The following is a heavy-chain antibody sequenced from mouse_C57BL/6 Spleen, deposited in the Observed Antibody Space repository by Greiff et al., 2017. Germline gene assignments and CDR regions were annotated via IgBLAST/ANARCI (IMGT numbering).Heavy chain of an antibody. Sequence: QVHVKQSGPGLVAPSQSLSITCTASGFSLTSYGVRWVRQPPGQGLEWLGVIWGDGSTNYHSAPISRLCTSKVNSKSQVFLKLNSVQTDDTATYFYARFDYDWFAYWGQGTLVTVSA. V-gene: IGHV2-3*01. CDR2: IWGDGST. D-gene: IGHD1-1*01. CDR3: ARFDYDWFAY. CDR1: GFSLTSYG. J-gene: IGHJ3*01.